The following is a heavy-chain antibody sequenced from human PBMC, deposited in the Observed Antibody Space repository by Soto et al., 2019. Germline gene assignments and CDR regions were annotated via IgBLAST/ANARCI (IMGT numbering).Heavy chain of an antibody. V-gene: IGHV3-48*01. D-gene: IGHD6-25*01. CDR2: ISSSSSTI. CDR3: AGLIRAAGYYYMDV. CDR1: GFTFSSYS. J-gene: IGHJ6*03. Sequence: GGSLRLSCAASGFTFSSYSMNWVRQAPGKGLEWVSYISSSSSTIYYADSVKGRFTISRDNAKNSLYLQMNSLRAEDMAVYYCAGLIRAAGYYYMDVWGKGTTVTVSS.